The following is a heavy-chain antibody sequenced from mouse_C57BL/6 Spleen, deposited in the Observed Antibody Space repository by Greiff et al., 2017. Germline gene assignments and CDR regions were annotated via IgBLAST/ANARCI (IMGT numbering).Heavy chain of an antibody. V-gene: IGHV1-9*01. J-gene: IGHJ3*01. CDR1: GYTFTGYW. Sequence: VQLQQSGAELMKPGASVKLPCKATGYTFTGYWIEWVKQRPGHGLEWIGEIFPGSGSTNYNEKFKGKATFTADPSSTTAYMQLISLTTDDSATYYCARYTPLDGYYGGFAYWGQGTLVTVSA. CDR3: ARYTPLDGYYGGFAY. CDR2: IFPGSGST. D-gene: IGHD2-3*01.